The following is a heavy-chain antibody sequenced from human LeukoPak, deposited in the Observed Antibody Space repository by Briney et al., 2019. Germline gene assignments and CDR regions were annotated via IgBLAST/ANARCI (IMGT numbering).Heavy chain of an antibody. Sequence: GGSLRLSCAASGFIFSDYYMSWIRQAPGKGLEWVSYITSDNTVYYADSVKGRFTISRDNPKNSIYLQMNSLRYEDTAFYYCAGVVSSRSAVGFGPWGQGTLVTVSS. CDR3: AGVVSSRSAVGFGP. CDR1: GFIFSDYY. D-gene: IGHD5/OR15-5a*01. J-gene: IGHJ5*02. V-gene: IGHV3-11*01. CDR2: ITSDNTV.